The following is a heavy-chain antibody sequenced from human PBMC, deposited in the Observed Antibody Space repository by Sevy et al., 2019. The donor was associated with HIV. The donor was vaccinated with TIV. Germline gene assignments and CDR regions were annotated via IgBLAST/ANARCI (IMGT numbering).Heavy chain of an antibody. J-gene: IGHJ4*01. D-gene: IGHD3-3*01. CDR1: GFTLSTTW. CDR3: TTSFGVIAGDDFDY. V-gene: IGHV3-7*01. CDR2: INQDGGAK. Sequence: GGSLRLSCAASGFTLSTTWMTWVRQAPGKGLEWVANINQDGGAKYYVDSVKGRFTISRDNTKNSLYLQMRSLTVEDTAVYYCTTSFGVIAGDDFDYWGQGTLVTVSS.